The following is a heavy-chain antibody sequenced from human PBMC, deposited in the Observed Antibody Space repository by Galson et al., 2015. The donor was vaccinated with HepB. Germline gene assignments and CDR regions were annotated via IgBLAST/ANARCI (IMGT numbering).Heavy chain of an antibody. V-gene: IGHV1-69*13. J-gene: IGHJ6*02. CDR1: GGTFSSYA. D-gene: IGHD2-2*01. Sequence: SVKVSCKASGGTFSSYAISWVRQAPGQGLEWMGGIIPIFGTANYAQKFQGRVTITADESTSTAYMELSSLRSEDTAVYYCASPLDIVVVPAATMSYYYGMDVWGQGTTVTVSS. CDR3: ASPLDIVVVPAATMSYYYGMDV. CDR2: IIPIFGTA.